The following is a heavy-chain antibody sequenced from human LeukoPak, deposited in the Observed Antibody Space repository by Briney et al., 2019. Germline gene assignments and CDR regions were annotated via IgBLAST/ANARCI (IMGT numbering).Heavy chain of an antibody. D-gene: IGHD5-12*01. V-gene: IGHV3-7*03. CDR2: IKQDGSDT. CDR3: ATSGSSGYGIDY. J-gene: IGHJ4*02. CDR1: GNTFSTYW. Sequence: PGGSLRLSCAVSGNTFSTYWMTWVRQAPGKGLEWVANIKQDGSDTYSVDSVKGRFTISRDNAKNSLYLEMNSLRVEDTAVYYCATSGSSGYGIDYWGQGTLVAVSS.